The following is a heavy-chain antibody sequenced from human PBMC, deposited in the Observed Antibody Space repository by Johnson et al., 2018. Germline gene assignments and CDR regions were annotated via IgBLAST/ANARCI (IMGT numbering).Heavy chain of an antibody. Sequence: QVQLVQSGGGVVQPGRSLRLSCAASGFTFSSYAMHWVRQAPGKGLEWVAVISYDGLNKYYADSVKGRFTISRDNSKNTLYLQMNSLRAEDTAVYYCARWSSDWYFDLWGRGTLVTVSS. V-gene: IGHV3-30*04. D-gene: IGHD6-6*01. J-gene: IGHJ2*01. CDR2: ISYDGLNK. CDR1: GFTFSSYA. CDR3: ARWSSDWYFDL.